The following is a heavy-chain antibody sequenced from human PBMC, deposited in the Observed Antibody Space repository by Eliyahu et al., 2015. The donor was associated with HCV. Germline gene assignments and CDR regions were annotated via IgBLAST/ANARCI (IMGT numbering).Heavy chain of an antibody. D-gene: IGHD1-26*01. Sequence: QVQLQQWGAGLLKPSETLSLTCAVYGGSFSGYYWSWIRQPPGKGLEWIGEINHSGSTNYNPSLKSRVTISVDTSKNQFSLKLSSVTAADTAVYYCARWELRRMGDYWGQGTLVTVSS. V-gene: IGHV4-34*01. CDR1: GGSFSGYY. CDR2: INHSGST. CDR3: ARWELRRMGDY. J-gene: IGHJ4*02.